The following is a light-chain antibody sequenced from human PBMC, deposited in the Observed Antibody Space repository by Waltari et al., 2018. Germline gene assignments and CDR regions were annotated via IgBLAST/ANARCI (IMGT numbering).Light chain of an antibody. V-gene: IGKV1-39*01. Sequence: DIQMSQSPSSLSASVGDRVTITCRASQHINNFLSWYQQKPGKAPKLLIYFTSALQGGVPSRFSGSGSGTDFTLTIGGLQPEDLATYYCLQTFSVPPTFGQGTKVE. J-gene: IGKJ1*01. CDR3: LQTFSVPPT. CDR1: QHINNF. CDR2: FTS.